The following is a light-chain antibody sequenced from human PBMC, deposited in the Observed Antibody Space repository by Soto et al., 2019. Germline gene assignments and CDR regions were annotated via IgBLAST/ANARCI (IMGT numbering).Light chain of an antibody. CDR2: AAS. CDR3: HQYGTTPLT. Sequence: EVVLTQSPGTLSLSPGERATLSCRASQGVSSNYLSWYQQKPGQAPRLLVYAASTTATGVPDRFSGSGSGTDFTLTISRLEPEDFAVYYCHQYGTTPLTFGGGAKVEIK. CDR1: QGVSSNY. V-gene: IGKV3-20*01. J-gene: IGKJ4*01.